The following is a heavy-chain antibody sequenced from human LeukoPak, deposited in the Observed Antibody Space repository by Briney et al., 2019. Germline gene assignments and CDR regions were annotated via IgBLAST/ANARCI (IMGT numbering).Heavy chain of an antibody. CDR3: ARGIAPDY. Sequence: ASVKVSCKTSGYTFTGYYIHWVRQAPGQGLEWMGWINPNSGGTNFAQTFQGRVTMTRDTSISTAYMELSRLRSGDTAVYYCARGIAPDYWGQGTLVTVSS. J-gene: IGHJ4*02. V-gene: IGHV1-2*02. D-gene: IGHD2-15*01. CDR2: INPNSGGT. CDR1: GYTFTGYY.